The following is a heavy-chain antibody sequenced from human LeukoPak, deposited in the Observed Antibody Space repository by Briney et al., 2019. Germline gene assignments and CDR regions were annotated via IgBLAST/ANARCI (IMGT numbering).Heavy chain of an antibody. J-gene: IGHJ4*02. V-gene: IGHV1-18*01. Sequence: GASVKVSCKASGYTFTSYGISWVRQAPGQGLEWMGWISAYNGNTNYAQKLQGRVTMTTDTYTSTAYMELRSLRSDDTAVYYCARDRSIAARRPAFNQAYWGQGTLVTVSS. CDR1: GYTFTSYG. CDR3: ARDRSIAARRPAFNQAY. CDR2: ISAYNGNT. D-gene: IGHD6-6*01.